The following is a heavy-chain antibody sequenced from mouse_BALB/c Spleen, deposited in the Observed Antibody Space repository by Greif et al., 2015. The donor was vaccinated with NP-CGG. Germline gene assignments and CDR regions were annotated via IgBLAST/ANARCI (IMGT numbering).Heavy chain of an antibody. CDR2: INPSTGYT. CDR3: ARHGNFAY. Sequence: QVQLQQSGAELAKPGASGKMSCKASGYTFTSYWMHWVKQRPGQGLEWIGYINPSTGYTEYNQKFKDKATLTADKSSSTAYMQLSSLTSEDSAVYYCARHGNFAYWGQGTLVTVSA. V-gene: IGHV1-7*01. CDR1: GYTFTSYW. D-gene: IGHD2-1*01. J-gene: IGHJ3*01.